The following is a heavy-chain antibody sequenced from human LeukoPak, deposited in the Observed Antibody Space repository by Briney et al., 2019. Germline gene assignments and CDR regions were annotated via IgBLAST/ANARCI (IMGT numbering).Heavy chain of an antibody. CDR2: ISYDGSNK. Sequence: GGSLRLSCAASGFTFSSYAMHWVRQAPGKGLEWVAVISYDGSNKYYADSVKGRFTISRDNSKNTLYLQMNSLRAEDTAVYYSARGAVAGIFAFDYWGQGTLVTVSS. V-gene: IGHV3-30-3*01. CDR3: ARGAVAGIFAFDY. D-gene: IGHD6-19*01. CDR1: GFTFSSYA. J-gene: IGHJ4*02.